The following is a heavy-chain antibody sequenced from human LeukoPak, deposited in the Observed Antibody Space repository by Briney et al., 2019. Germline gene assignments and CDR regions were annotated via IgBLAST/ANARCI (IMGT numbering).Heavy chain of an antibody. Sequence: RTGGSLRLSCAASGFTFSSYGMHWVRQAPGKGLEWVAVISYDGSNKYYADSVKGRFTISRDNSKNTLYLQMNSLRAEDTAVYYCAKGDQWELLSAFDIWGQGTMVTVSS. V-gene: IGHV3-30*18. CDR3: AKGDQWELLSAFDI. J-gene: IGHJ3*02. CDR1: GFTFSSYG. D-gene: IGHD1-26*01. CDR2: ISYDGSNK.